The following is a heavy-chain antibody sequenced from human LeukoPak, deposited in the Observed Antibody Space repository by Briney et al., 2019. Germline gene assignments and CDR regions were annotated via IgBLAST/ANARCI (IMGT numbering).Heavy chain of an antibody. CDR3: ARGLDNYGYSANI. D-gene: IGHD5-18*01. CDR1: GFTFSSFG. J-gene: IGHJ3*02. CDR2: ISGSGGTT. Sequence: GGSLRLSCAASGFTFSSFGMSWVRQAPGKGLEWVAAISGSGGTTHYADSVKGRFTISRDNAKNSLYLQMNSLRAEDTAVYYCARGLDNYGYSANIWGQGTMVTVSS. V-gene: IGHV3-23*01.